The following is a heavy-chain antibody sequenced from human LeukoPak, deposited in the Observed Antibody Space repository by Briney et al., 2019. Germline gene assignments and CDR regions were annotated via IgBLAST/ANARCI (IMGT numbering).Heavy chain of an antibody. CDR2: IYTSGST. J-gene: IGHJ6*03. CDR1: GGSISSYY. CDR3: ARVTRYSGSWYGYYYYMDV. V-gene: IGHV4-4*09. Sequence: SETLSLTCTVSGGSISSYYWTWIRQPAGKGLEWIGYIYTSGSTNYNPSLKSRVTISVDTSKNQFSLKLSSVTAADTAVYYCARVTRYSGSWYGYYYYMDVWGKGTTVTVSS. D-gene: IGHD6-13*01.